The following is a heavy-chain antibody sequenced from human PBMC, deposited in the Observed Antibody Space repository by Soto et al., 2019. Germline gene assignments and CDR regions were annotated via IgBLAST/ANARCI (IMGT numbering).Heavy chain of an antibody. V-gene: IGHV3-23*01. Sequence: GGSLRLSCAASGFTFSIYAMNWVRQAPGKGLEWVSLISGSGGSTHYADSVEGRFTISRDNSKNTLYLEMDSLRAEDTAVYYCAKVVKYDVLTGYYKGPDYYGMDVWGQGTTVTVSS. CDR2: ISGSGGST. D-gene: IGHD3-9*01. J-gene: IGHJ6*02. CDR1: GFTFSIYA. CDR3: AKVVKYDVLTGYYKGPDYYGMDV.